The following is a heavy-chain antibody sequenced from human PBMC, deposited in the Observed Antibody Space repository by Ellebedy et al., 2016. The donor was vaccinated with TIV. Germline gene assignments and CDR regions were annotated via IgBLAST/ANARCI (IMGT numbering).Heavy chain of an antibody. Sequence: GESLKISCAASGFTFSMYWMHWVRQVPGKGLVWVSRISSDVTGPTYADSVRGRFTIPRDNAKNTVYLQMHSLRVEDTAVYYCARGVLNSGYYPDKWGPGTLVTVSS. CDR2: ISSDVTGP. V-gene: IGHV3-74*01. CDR3: ARGVLNSGYYPDK. J-gene: IGHJ4*02. CDR1: GFTFSMYW. D-gene: IGHD3-22*01.